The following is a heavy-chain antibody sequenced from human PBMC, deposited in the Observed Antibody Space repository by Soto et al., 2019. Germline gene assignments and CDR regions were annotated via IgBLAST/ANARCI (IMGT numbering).Heavy chain of an antibody. Sequence: SGGSLRLSCAASGFTFSSYTMNWVRQAPGKGLEWVSVISSSSSYIYYADSVKGRFTISRDNSKNTLYLQMKSLGAEDTAVYYCAKRASGSYFDYWGQGTLVTVSS. CDR1: GFTFSSYT. V-gene: IGHV3-21*04. CDR3: AKRASGSYFDY. CDR2: ISSSSSYI. J-gene: IGHJ4*02. D-gene: IGHD3-10*01.